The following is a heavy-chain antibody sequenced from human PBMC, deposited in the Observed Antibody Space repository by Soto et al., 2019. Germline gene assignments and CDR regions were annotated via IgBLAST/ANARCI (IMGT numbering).Heavy chain of an antibody. V-gene: IGHV4-39*01. CDR2: IYYSGST. CDR1: GGSISSSSYY. D-gene: IGHD6-13*01. CDR3: ASLYSSTYYFQH. J-gene: IGHJ1*01. Sequence: PSETLSLTCTVSGGSISSSSYYWGWIRQPPGKGLEWIASIYYSGSTYYNPSLKSRVTISVDTSKNQFSLKLSSVTAADTAVNYCASLYSSTYYFQHWGQGTLVTSPQ.